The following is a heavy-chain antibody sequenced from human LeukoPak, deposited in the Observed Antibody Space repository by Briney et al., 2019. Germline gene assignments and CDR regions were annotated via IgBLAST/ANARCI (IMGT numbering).Heavy chain of an antibody. J-gene: IGHJ4*02. CDR1: RGSISGYS. CDR3: AREGGSSLGYYFDY. Sequence: PSETLSLTCTVSRGSISGYSWSWIRQSPGGGLEWIGYFYYSGDTAYNPSLRSRVTMSVDTSKNQFSLQLRSMTTADTAVYYCAREGGSSLGYYFDYWGQGTLVTVSS. D-gene: IGHD1-26*01. V-gene: IGHV4-59*01. CDR2: FYYSGDT.